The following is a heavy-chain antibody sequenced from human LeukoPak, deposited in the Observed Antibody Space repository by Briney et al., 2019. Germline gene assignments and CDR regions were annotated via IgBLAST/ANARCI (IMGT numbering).Heavy chain of an antibody. Sequence: PSETLSLTCTVSGGSISSSSYYWGWIRQPPGKGLEWIGYIYYSGSTYYNPSLKSRVTISVDASKNQFSLKLSSVTAADTAVYYCARVTPGALFDYWGQGTLVTVSS. D-gene: IGHD4-17*01. CDR1: GGSISSSSYY. V-gene: IGHV4-31*03. J-gene: IGHJ4*02. CDR2: IYYSGST. CDR3: ARVTPGALFDY.